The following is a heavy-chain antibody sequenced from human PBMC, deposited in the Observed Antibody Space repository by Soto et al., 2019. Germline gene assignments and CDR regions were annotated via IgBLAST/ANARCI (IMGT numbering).Heavy chain of an antibody. D-gene: IGHD3-9*01. J-gene: IGHJ5*02. CDR2: ISSSSTYI. CDR3: ARDPHPDITSTANWFDP. CDR1: GFTLSTYT. Sequence: EVQLVQSGGGLVKPGGSLTLSCTASGFTLSTYTMNWVRQTPGKGLEWVSVISSSSTYIHYADSVQGRFTISRDNAKNSLFLQMNSLRADDTGVYYCARDPHPDITSTANWFDPWGQGTLVTVSS. V-gene: IGHV3-21*01.